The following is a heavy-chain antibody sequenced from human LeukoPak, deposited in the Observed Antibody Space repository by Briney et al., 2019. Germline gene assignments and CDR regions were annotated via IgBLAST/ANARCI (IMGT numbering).Heavy chain of an antibody. CDR2: MYHSGST. V-gene: IGHV4-4*02. J-gene: IGHJ1*01. CDR1: GGSISSSNW. D-gene: IGHD5-12*01. Sequence: PSGTLSLTCAVSGGSISSSNWWSWVRQPPGKGLEWIGEMYHSGSTYYNPSLKSRVTISVDTSKNQFSLKLSSVTAADTAVYYCARLIGGYEREAPYFQHWGQGTLVTVSS. CDR3: ARLIGGYEREAPYFQH.